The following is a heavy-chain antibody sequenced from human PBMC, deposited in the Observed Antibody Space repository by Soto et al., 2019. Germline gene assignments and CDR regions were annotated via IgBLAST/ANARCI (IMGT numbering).Heavy chain of an antibody. CDR2: ISYDGINN. D-gene: IGHD6-13*01. Sequence: GGSLRLSCAASGFTFSDYGMHWVRQAPGKGLEWVSVISYDGINNFYADSVKGRFTISRDNSKNTLYLQMNSLRSEDTAVYYCARLRSSSWYEPGVFDYWGQGTLVTVSS. V-gene: IGHV3-30*03. CDR3: ARLRSSSWYEPGVFDY. J-gene: IGHJ4*02. CDR1: GFTFSDYG.